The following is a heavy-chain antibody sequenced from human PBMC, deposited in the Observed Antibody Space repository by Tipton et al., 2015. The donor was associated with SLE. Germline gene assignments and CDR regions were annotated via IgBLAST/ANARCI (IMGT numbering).Heavy chain of an antibody. CDR1: GFIFRSYS. J-gene: IGHJ2*01. Sequence: SLRLSCAASGFIFRSYSMTWVRQAPGKGLEWVASISSRSSYIYYADSLKGRFTISRDNAKNSLYLQMDSLRAEDTAKYFCASRTTVTTWAYYFDLWGRGTPVTVSS. CDR2: ISSRSSYI. V-gene: IGHV3-21*03. D-gene: IGHD4-11*01. CDR3: ASRTTVTTWAYYFDL.